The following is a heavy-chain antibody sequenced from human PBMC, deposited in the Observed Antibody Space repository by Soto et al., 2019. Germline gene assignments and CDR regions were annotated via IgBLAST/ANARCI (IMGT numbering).Heavy chain of an antibody. CDR1: GGSISSYY. CDR3: GRVGYDILTGYYEGHNWFDP. CDR2: IYYSGST. Sequence: SETLSLTCTVSGGSISSYYWSWIRQPPGKGLEWIGYIYYSGSTNYNPSLKSRVTISVDTSKNQFSLKLSSVTAADTAVYYCGRVGYDILTGYYEGHNWFDPWGQGTLVTVSS. V-gene: IGHV4-59*01. J-gene: IGHJ5*02. D-gene: IGHD3-9*01.